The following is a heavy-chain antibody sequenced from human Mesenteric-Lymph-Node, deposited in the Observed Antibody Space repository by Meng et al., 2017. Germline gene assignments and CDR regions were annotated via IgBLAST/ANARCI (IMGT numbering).Heavy chain of an antibody. D-gene: IGHD2-15*01. Sequence: GESLKISCTASGFSFTNAWMSWVRQAPGKGLEWVGRIKTKIDDGTTDYAAPVKDRVTISRDDSKNTVYLQMNSLKTEDTAVYYCRSLTYSRRYYIDYWGQGTLVTVSS. CDR1: GFSFTNAW. J-gene: IGHJ4*02. CDR2: IKTKIDDGTT. V-gene: IGHV3-15*01. CDR3: RSLTYSRRYYIDY.